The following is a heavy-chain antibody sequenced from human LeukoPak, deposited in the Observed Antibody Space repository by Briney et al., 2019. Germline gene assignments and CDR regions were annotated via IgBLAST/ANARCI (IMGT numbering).Heavy chain of an antibody. V-gene: IGHV3-53*01. CDR2: IYTGGTT. CDR3: ARDTGYGSGSFDY. Sequence: GGSLRLSCAASEFSVSSNYVSWVRQAPGKGLEWVSLIYTGGTTYYADSVKGRFTISRDETKNTLYLQMNSLRAEDTAVYYCARDTGYGSGSFDYWGQGTLVTVSS. CDR1: EFSVSSNY. D-gene: IGHD3-10*01. J-gene: IGHJ4*02.